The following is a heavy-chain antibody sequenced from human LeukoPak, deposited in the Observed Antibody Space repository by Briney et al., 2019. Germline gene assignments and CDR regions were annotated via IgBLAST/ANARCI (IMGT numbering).Heavy chain of an antibody. CDR1: GGSFSGYY. V-gene: IGHV4-34*01. CDR3: ARGYSYGLEAYFDY. Sequence: ASETLSLTCAVYGGSFSGYYWSWIRQPPGKGLEWIGEISHSGSTNYNPSLKSRVIISVDTSKNQFSLKLSSVTAADTAVYYCARGYSYGLEAYFDYWGQGTLVTVSS. J-gene: IGHJ4*02. CDR2: ISHSGST. D-gene: IGHD5-18*01.